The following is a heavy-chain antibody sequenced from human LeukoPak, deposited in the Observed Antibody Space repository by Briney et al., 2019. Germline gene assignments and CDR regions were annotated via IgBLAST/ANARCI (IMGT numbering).Heavy chain of an antibody. Sequence: GRSLRLSCAASGFTFSSYGMHWVRQAPGKGLEWVSSISSSSSYIYYADSVKGRFTISRDNAKNSLYLQMNSLRAEDTAVYYCARGAAAGKDYWGQGTLVTVSS. D-gene: IGHD6-13*01. CDR2: ISSSSSYI. V-gene: IGHV3-21*01. CDR1: GFTFSSYG. CDR3: ARGAAAGKDY. J-gene: IGHJ4*02.